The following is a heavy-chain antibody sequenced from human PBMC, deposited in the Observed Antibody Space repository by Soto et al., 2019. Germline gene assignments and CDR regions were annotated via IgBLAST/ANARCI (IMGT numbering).Heavy chain of an antibody. V-gene: IGHV1-8*01. J-gene: IGHJ4*02. D-gene: IGHD2-15*01. CDR1: GYTFINYD. Sequence: ASVKVSCKTSGYTFINYDINWVRQAPGKGLEWMGLMSPKSGKTGYAQKFQGRVSMTRDTSTSTAYMELNSLRSEDTATYYCSRTPGDYWGQGTLVTVSS. CDR3: SRTPGDY. CDR2: MSPKSGKT.